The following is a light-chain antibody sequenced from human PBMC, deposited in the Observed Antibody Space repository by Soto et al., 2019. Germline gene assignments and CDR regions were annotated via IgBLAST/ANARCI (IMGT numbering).Light chain of an antibody. CDR1: QVIGSRY. CDR3: QQFGSSIPHT. J-gene: IGKJ2*01. Sequence: EIVMTQSPGTLSLSPGEIATISCRASQVIGSRYLAWYHQKSGQAPRLLIYGASSRATGIPDRFSGSGSGTDFTFTISILEPEDFGVYYCQQFGSSIPHTFGQGTKLEIK. CDR2: GAS. V-gene: IGKV3-20*01.